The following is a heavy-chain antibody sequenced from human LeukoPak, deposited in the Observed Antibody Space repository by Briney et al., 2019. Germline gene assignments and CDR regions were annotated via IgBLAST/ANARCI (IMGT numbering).Heavy chain of an antibody. CDR3: AWGLWPTGTTFDY. Sequence: WGSLTLSCAASGFTFSSYSMNWVRQPPGKGLEWVSSISSSSSYIYYPDSVKGRFTISRDNVKNSLYLQMNSLRAEDTAVYYCAWGLWPTGTTFDYWGQGTLVTVSS. J-gene: IGHJ4*02. D-gene: IGHD1-1*01. CDR1: GFTFSSYS. V-gene: IGHV3-21*01. CDR2: ISSSSSYI.